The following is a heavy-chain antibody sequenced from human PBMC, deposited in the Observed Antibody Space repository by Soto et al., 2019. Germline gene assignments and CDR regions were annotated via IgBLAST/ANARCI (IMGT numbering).Heavy chain of an antibody. CDR2: INPNSGGT. CDR3: AAPVYSGYDRPYYYYGMDV. V-gene: IGHV1-2*02. Sequence: ASVKVSCKASGYTFTGYYMHWVRQAPGQGLDWMGWINPNSGGTNYAQKFQGRVTMTRDTSISTAYMELSRLRSDDTAVYYCAAPVYSGYDRPYYYYGMDVWGQGTTVTVSS. D-gene: IGHD5-12*01. CDR1: GYTFTGYY. J-gene: IGHJ6*02.